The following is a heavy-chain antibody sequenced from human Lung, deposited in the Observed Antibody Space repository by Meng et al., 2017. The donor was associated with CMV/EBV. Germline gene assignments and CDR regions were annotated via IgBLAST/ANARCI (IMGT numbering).Heavy chain of an antibody. CDR3: ARRLRFLGWLLNLDWFDP. V-gene: IGHV4-34*01. D-gene: IGHD3-3*01. Sequence: SXTXSLXCAVYGGSFSGYYWSWIRQPPGKGLEWIGEINHSGSTNYNPSLKSRVTISVDTYKNQFSLKLSSVTAADTAVYYCARRLRFLGWLLNLDWFDPWXQGTXVNGAS. J-gene: IGHJ5*02. CDR1: GGSFSGYY. CDR2: INHSGST.